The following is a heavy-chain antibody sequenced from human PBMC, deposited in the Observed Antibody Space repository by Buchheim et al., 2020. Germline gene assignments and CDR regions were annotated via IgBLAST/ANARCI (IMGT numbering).Heavy chain of an antibody. CDR2: INHSGST. J-gene: IGHJ5*02. D-gene: IGHD6-13*01. Sequence: QVQLQQWGAGLLKPSETLSLTCAVYGGSFSGYYWSWIRQPPGKGLEWIGEINHSGSTNYNPPLKSRVTISVDTSKNQFSLKLSSVTAADTAVYYCARGIAAAGTFTWFDPWGQGTL. V-gene: IGHV4-34*01. CDR1: GGSFSGYY. CDR3: ARGIAAAGTFTWFDP.